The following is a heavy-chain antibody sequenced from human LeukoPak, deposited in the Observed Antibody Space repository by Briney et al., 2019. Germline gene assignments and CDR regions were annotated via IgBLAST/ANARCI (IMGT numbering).Heavy chain of an antibody. V-gene: IGHV3-23*01. Sequence: GGSLRLSCAASGFTFNTYDMSWVSQAPGKGLEWVSGISGSGGATYYADSVKGRFTISRDDPHNTLYLQMNSLRAEDTAVYFCARGGVDYYGSGTYYLMYYFDYWGQGALVTVSS. CDR3: ARGGVDYYGSGTYYLMYYFDY. CDR2: ISGSGGAT. CDR1: GFTFNTYD. J-gene: IGHJ4*02. D-gene: IGHD3-10*01.